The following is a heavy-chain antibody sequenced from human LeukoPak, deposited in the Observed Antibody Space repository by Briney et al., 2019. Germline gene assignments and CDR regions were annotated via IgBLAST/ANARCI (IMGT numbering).Heavy chain of an antibody. V-gene: IGHV3-30-3*01. CDR3: ARDHPRINPRIAAAGICWFDP. Sequence: PGGSLRLSCAASGFTFSSYAMHWVRQAPGKGLEWVAVISYDGSNKYYADSVKGRFTISRDNSKNTLYLQMNSLRAEDTAVYYCARDHPRINPRIAAAGICWFDPWGQGTLVTVSS. CDR2: ISYDGSNK. J-gene: IGHJ5*02. D-gene: IGHD6-13*01. CDR1: GFTFSSYA.